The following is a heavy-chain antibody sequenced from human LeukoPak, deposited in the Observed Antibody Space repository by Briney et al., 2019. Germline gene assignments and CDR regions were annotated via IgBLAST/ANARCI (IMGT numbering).Heavy chain of an antibody. Sequence: GGSLRLSCAASGFTFSKYAMSWVRQAPGKGLEWVSAISPSDGNTFYADSVKGRFTVSRDNSKNTLSLQMNSLRAEDTALYYCAKDSSVPYGITDWGQGILVTVSS. J-gene: IGHJ4*02. CDR2: ISPSDGNT. V-gene: IGHV3-23*01. D-gene: IGHD4-17*01. CDR3: AKDSSVPYGITD. CDR1: GFTFSKYA.